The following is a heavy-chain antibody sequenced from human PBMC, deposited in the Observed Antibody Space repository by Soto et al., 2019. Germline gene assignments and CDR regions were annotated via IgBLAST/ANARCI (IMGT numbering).Heavy chain of an antibody. CDR2: IYYSGST. J-gene: IGHJ5*02. V-gene: IGHV4-59*08. Sequence: SEALSLTGTVSGGSISSYYWSWIRQPPGKGLEWIGYIYYSGSTNYNPSLKSRVTISVDTSKNQFSLKLSSVTAADTAVYYCARGDIAAAAARWYEHWGQGTLVTVSS. CDR1: GGSISSYY. CDR3: ARGDIAAAAARWYEH. D-gene: IGHD6-13*01.